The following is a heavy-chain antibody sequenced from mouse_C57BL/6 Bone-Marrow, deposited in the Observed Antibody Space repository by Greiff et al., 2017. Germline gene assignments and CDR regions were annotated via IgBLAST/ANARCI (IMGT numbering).Heavy chain of an antibody. V-gene: IGHV5-17*01. J-gene: IGHJ4*01. CDR2: ISSGSSTI. CDR3: ARLLYAMDY. Sequence: EVMLVESGGGLVKPGGSLKLSCAASGFTFSDYGMHWVRQAPEKGLEWVAYISSGSSTIYYADTVKGRFTISRDNAKNTLFLQMTRLRAEDTAMYYCARLLYAMDYWGQGTSVTVSS. CDR1: GFTFSDYG. D-gene: IGHD2-1*01.